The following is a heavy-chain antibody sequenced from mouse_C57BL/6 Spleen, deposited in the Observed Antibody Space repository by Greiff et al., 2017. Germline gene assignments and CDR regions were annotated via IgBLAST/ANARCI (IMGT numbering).Heavy chain of an antibody. CDR2: IYPGDGDT. CDR3: ARGGYGIPYAMDY. J-gene: IGHJ4*01. CDR1: GYAFSSSW. V-gene: IGHV1-82*01. Sequence: LEESGPELVKPGASVKISCKASGYAFSSSWMNWVKQRPGKGLEWIGRIYPGDGDTNYNGKFKGKATLTADKSSSTAYMQLSSLTSEDSAVYFCARGGYGIPYAMDYWGQGTSVTVSS. D-gene: IGHD2-1*01.